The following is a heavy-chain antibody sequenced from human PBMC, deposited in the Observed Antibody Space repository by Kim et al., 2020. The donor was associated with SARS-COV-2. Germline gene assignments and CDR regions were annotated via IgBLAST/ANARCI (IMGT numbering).Heavy chain of an antibody. V-gene: IGHV4-59*13. CDR3: ARVRTTVTRAAYYYYYYGMDV. CDR2: IYYSGST. CDR1: GGSISSYY. D-gene: IGHD4-4*01. J-gene: IGHJ6*02. Sequence: SETLSLTCTVSGGSISSYYWSWIRQPPGKGLEWIGYIYYSGSTNYNPSLKSRVTITVDTSKNQFSLKLSSVTAADTAVYYCARVRTTVTRAAYYYYYYGMDVWGQGTTVTVSS.